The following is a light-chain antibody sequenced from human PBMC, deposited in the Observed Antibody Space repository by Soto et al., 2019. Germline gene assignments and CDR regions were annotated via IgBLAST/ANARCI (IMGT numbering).Light chain of an antibody. CDR3: QQYNSYST. CDR1: QSISTW. V-gene: IGKV1-5*01. Sequence: DIQMAQSPSTLSASVGYRFTITCRASQSISTWLAWYQQKPGKAPKLLIYDASSLESGVPSRFSGSGSGTEFTLTISSLQPEDFASYYCQQYNSYSTFGQGTTVDIK. CDR2: DAS. J-gene: IGKJ1*01.